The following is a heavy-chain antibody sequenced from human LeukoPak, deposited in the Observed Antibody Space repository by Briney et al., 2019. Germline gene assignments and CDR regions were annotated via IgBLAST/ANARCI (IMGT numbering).Heavy chain of an antibody. V-gene: IGHV3-53*01. Sequence: GGSLRLSCAASGFTVSSNYMSWVRQAPGKGLEWVSVIYSGGSTYYADSVKGRFTIFRDNSKNTLYLQMNSLRAEDTAVYYCARDPPDYYDSSGYENGYWGQGTLVTVSS. D-gene: IGHD3-22*01. CDR1: GFTVSSNY. CDR3: ARDPPDYYDSSGYENGY. J-gene: IGHJ4*02. CDR2: IYSGGST.